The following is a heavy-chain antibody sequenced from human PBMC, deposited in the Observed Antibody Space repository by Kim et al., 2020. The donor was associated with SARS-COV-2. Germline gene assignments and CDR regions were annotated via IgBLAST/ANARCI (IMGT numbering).Heavy chain of an antibody. V-gene: IGHV3-33*05. CDR1: GFTFSSYG. Sequence: GGSLRLSCAASGFTFSSYGMHWVRQAPGKGLEWVAVISYDGSNKYYADSVKGRFTISRDNSKNTLYLQMNSLRAEDTAVYYCASGASLLWFGESDHPTYFDYWGQGTLVTVSS. CDR3: ASGASLLWFGESDHPTYFDY. D-gene: IGHD3-10*01. J-gene: IGHJ4*02. CDR2: ISYDGSNK.